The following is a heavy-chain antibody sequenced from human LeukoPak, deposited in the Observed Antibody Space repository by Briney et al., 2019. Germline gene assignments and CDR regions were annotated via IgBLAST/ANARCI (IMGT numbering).Heavy chain of an antibody. V-gene: IGHV3-53*01. D-gene: IGHD3-10*01. J-gene: IGHJ4*02. CDR3: ARGPGSRGIFDY. Sequence: GGSLRLSCAVSGFTVSAHYMSWVRQAPGKGLECVSFLYTGGDTYYADSVKGRFTISRDNSKNTLYLQMNSLRAEDTAVYYCARGPGSRGIFDYWGQGTLVTVSS. CDR2: LYTGGDT. CDR1: GFTVSAHY.